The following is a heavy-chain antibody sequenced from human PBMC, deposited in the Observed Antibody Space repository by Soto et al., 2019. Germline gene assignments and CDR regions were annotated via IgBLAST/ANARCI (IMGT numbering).Heavy chain of an antibody. CDR3: ARGSMAAAGTGRWFDP. D-gene: IGHD6-13*01. V-gene: IGHV1-46*01. CDR1: GYTFTSYY. J-gene: IGHJ5*02. CDR2: INHSGGST. Sequence: QVQLVQSGAEVKKPGASVKVSCKASGYTFTSYYMHWVRQAPGQGLEWMGIINHSGGSTSYAQKFQGRVTMTRDTSTSTVYMELSSLRSEDTAVYYCARGSMAAAGTGRWFDPWGQGTLVTVSS.